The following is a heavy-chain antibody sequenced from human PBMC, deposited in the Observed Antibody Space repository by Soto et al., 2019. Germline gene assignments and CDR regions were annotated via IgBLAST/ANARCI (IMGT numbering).Heavy chain of an antibody. V-gene: IGHV4-59*08. CDR2: IDYSGST. J-gene: IGHJ3*02. CDR1: GGSISSYY. D-gene: IGHD1-26*01. CDR3: ARRWGYAFDI. Sequence: QVQLQESGPGLVKPSETLSLTCTVSGGSISSYYWSWIRQPPGKGLEWIGYIDYSGSTNYNPSLKSRVTISVDTSKNQFSLKLSSVTAADTAVYYCARRWGYAFDIWGQGTMVTVSS.